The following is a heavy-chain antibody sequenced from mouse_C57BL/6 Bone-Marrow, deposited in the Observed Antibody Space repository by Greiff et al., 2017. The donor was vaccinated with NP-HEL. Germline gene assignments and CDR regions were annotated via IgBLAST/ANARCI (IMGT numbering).Heavy chain of an antibody. CDR3: ARILSIYYGNGYYAMDY. V-gene: IGHV8-8*01. D-gene: IGHD2-1*01. Sequence: QVTLKESGPGILQPSQTLSLTCSFSGFSLSTFGMGVGWIRQPSGKGLEWLAHIWWDDDKYYNPALKSRLTISKDTSKNQVFLKIANVDTADTATYYCARILSIYYGNGYYAMDYWGQGTSVTVSS. CDR2: IWWDDDK. J-gene: IGHJ4*01. CDR1: GFSLSTFGMG.